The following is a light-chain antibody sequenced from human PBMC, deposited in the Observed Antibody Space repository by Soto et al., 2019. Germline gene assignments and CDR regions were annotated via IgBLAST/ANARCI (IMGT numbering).Light chain of an antibody. Sequence: NFMLTQPHSVSESPGKMVTISCTRSSGSIASNYVQWYQQRPGSSPTTVIYEDNERPSGVPDRFSGSIDSSSNSASLTISGLKTEDEADYYCQSYDSSNYVVFGGGTKVTVL. V-gene: IGLV6-57*01. CDR3: QSYDSSNYVV. CDR1: SGSIASNY. J-gene: IGLJ2*01. CDR2: EDN.